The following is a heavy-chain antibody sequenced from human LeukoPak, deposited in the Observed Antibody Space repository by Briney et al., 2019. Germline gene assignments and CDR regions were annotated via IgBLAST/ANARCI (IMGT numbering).Heavy chain of an antibody. J-gene: IGHJ6*02. D-gene: IGHD6-25*01. CDR1: GFTFSSYS. Sequence: PGGSLRLSCAASGFTFSSYSINWVRQAPGEGPGWVSYISISSRTIYYADSVKRRFTTSRDNAKNSLFLQMNSLRDEDTAVYYCARHGAASLYSYGLDVWGQGTTVTVSS. V-gene: IGHV3-48*02. CDR2: ISISSRTI. CDR3: ARHGAASLYSYGLDV.